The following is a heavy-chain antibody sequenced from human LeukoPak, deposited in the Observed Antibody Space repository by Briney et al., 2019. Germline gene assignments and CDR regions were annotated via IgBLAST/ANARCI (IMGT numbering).Heavy chain of an antibody. J-gene: IGHJ4*02. CDR2: IRSSRYYI. D-gene: IGHD6-19*01. CDR3: SKGPAVPGKKAIYFDY. Sequence: PGGSLRLSCAASGFTFRSYSMNWVRQAPGKGLEWVSSIRSSRYYIYYADSVKGRFTISRDNAKHALYLPMNSLTAEHAAGYFCSKGPAVPGKKAIYFDYWGEGAMVTVSS. V-gene: IGHV3-21*01. CDR1: GFTFRSYS.